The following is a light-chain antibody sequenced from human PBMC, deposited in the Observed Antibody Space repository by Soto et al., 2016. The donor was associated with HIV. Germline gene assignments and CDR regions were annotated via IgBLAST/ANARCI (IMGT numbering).Light chain of an antibody. CDR2: NDS. V-gene: IGLV3-21*03. CDR3: QVWDTDTDHVI. J-gene: IGLJ2*01. Sequence: SYELTQPPSVSVAPGKTAKITCGGNNIGSKSVHWYQQKPGQAPVPVVYNDSDRPPGIPERFSGSNSGNTATLTISSVEAGDEADYYCQVWDTDTDHVIFGGGTKLTVL. CDR1: NIGSKS.